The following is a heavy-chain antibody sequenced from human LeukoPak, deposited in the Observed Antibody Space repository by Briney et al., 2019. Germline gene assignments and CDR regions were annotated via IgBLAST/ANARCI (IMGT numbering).Heavy chain of an antibody. CDR1: GFTFYDYA. Sequence: GGSLRLSCAASGFTFYDYAMHWVRQVPGKGLEWVSGISWNSGRIGYADSVKGRFTISRDNAKNSLYLQMNSLRAEDTAVYYCARDYLRTTVTAPWYFDLWGRGTLVTVSS. CDR3: ARDYLRTTVTAPWYFDL. D-gene: IGHD4-17*01. V-gene: IGHV3-9*01. J-gene: IGHJ2*01. CDR2: ISWNSGRI.